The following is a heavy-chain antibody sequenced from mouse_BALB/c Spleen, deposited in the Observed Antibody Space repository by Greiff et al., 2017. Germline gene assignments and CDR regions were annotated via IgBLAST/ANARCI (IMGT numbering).Heavy chain of an antibody. CDR1: GYAFSSYW. CDR2: IYPGNVNT. Sequence: QVQLQQSGAELVRPGSSVKISCKASGYAFSSYWMNWVKQRPGQGLEWIGWIYPGNVNTKYNEKFKGKATLTADKSSSTAYMQLSSLTSEDSAVYFCARDGNYAMDYWGQGTSVTVSS. J-gene: IGHJ4*01. V-gene: IGHV1-80*01. D-gene: IGHD2-1*01. CDR3: ARDGNYAMDY.